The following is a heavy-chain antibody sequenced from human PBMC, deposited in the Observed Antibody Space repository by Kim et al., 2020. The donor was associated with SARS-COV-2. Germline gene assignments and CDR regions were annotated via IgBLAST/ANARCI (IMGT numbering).Heavy chain of an antibody. J-gene: IGHJ6*02. CDR2: IIPIFGTA. CDR1: GGTFSSYA. CDR3: ARGGLEGDFWSGPPRQYYYYGMDV. V-gene: IGHV1-69*13. D-gene: IGHD3-3*01. Sequence: SVKVSCKASGGTFSSYAISWVRQAPGQGLEWMGGIIPIFGTANYAQKFQGRVTITADESTSTAYMELSSLRSEDTAVYYCARGGLEGDFWSGPPRQYYYYGMDVWGQGTTVTVSS.